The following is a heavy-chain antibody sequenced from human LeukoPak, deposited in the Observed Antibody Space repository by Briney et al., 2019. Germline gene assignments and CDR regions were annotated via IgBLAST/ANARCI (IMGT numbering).Heavy chain of an antibody. CDR1: GFTFSSYA. J-gene: IGHJ6*03. CDR2: ISYDGTNK. D-gene: IGHD1-14*01. V-gene: IGHV3-30*04. CDR3: ARVGPWVNPDYYYYYMDV. Sequence: GGSLRLSCAASGFTFSSYAMHWVRQAPGKGLEWVTIISYDGTNKYYADSVKGRFTISRDNAKNSLYLQMNSLRAEDTAVYYCARVGPWVNPDYYYYYMDVWGKGTTVTVSS.